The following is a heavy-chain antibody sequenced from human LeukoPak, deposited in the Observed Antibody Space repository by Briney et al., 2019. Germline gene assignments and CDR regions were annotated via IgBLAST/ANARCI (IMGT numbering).Heavy chain of an antibody. CDR2: IYYSGST. D-gene: IGHD1-26*01. J-gene: IGHJ4*02. CDR3: ARSNELHDWFDN. Sequence: SETLSLTCTVSGGSISSYYWSWIRQPPGKGLEWIGYIYYSGSTNYNPSLKSRVTISVDTSKNQFSLKLSSVTAADTAVYYCARSNELHDWFDNWGQGTLVTVAS. V-gene: IGHV4-59*08. CDR1: GGSISSYY.